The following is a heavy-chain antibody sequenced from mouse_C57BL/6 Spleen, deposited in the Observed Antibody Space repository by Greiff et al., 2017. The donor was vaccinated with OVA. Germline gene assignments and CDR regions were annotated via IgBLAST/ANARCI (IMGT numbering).Heavy chain of an antibody. Sequence: QVQLQQSGAELVKPGASVKLSCKASGYTFTSYWMHWVKQRPGQGLEWIGMIHPNSGSTNYNEKFKSKATLTVDKSSSTAYMQLSSLTSEDSAVYYCARLTTTVVATSYWYFDVWGTGTTVTVSS. V-gene: IGHV1-64*01. CDR3: ARLTTTVVATSYWYFDV. CDR1: GYTFTSYW. CDR2: IHPNSGST. J-gene: IGHJ1*03. D-gene: IGHD1-1*01.